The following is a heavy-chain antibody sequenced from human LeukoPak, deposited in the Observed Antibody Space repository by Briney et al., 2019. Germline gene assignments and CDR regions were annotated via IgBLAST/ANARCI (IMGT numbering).Heavy chain of an antibody. J-gene: IGHJ3*02. V-gene: IGHV4-39*07. D-gene: IGHD6-19*01. CDR3: ARPYCSSYSSGCHRAFDI. CDR2: IYYSGST. CDR1: GGSISSSSYY. Sequence: SETLSLTCTVSGGSISSSSYYWGWIRQPPGEGLEWIGSIYYSGSTYYNPSLKSRVTISVDTSKNQFSLKLSSVTAADTAVYYCARPYCSSYSSGCHRAFDIWGQGTMVTVSS.